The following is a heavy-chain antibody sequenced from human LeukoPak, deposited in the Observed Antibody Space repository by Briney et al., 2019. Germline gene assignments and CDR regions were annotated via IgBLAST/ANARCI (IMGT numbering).Heavy chain of an antibody. D-gene: IGHD3-3*01. CDR1: GGSFSGYY. V-gene: IGHV4-34*01. Sequence: SETLSLTCAVYGGSFSGYYWSWIRQPPGKGLEWIGEINHSGGTNYNPSLKSRVTISVDTSKNQFSLRLRSVTAADTAVFYCARSVWPAYDFWSGYFDYWGQGTLVTVSS. CDR2: INHSGGT. J-gene: IGHJ4*02. CDR3: ARSVWPAYDFWSGYFDY.